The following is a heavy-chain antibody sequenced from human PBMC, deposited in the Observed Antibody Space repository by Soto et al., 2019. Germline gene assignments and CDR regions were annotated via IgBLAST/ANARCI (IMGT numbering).Heavy chain of an antibody. V-gene: IGHV1-18*01. CDR1: GYTFTSYG. Sequence: ASVKVSCKASGYTFTSYGTSWVRQAPGQGLEWMGWISAYNGNTNYAQKLQGRVTMTTDTSTSTAYMELRSLRSDDTAVYYCARVGPDCSGGSCYSHYYYYYYMDVWGKENTVTVSS. D-gene: IGHD2-15*01. CDR3: ARVGPDCSGGSCYSHYYYYYYMDV. CDR2: ISAYNGNT. J-gene: IGHJ6*03.